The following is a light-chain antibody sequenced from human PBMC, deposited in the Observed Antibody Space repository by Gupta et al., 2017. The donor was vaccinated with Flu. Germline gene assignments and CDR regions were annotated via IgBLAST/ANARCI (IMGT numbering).Light chain of an antibody. CDR2: DVS. CDR1: QGIRSD. V-gene: IGKV1-17*01. CDR3: LQFSAYPLT. J-gene: IGKJ4*01. Sequence: GDRVTITCRASQGIRSDLAWYQQRAGKAPKRLISDVSTLQSGVPSWFSGTGSGTEFTLTISSLQPEDFATYYCLQFSAYPLTFGGGTTVEIK.